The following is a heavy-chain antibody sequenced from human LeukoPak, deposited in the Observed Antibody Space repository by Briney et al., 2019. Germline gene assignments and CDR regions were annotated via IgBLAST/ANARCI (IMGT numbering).Heavy chain of an antibody. D-gene: IGHD3-10*01. CDR3: AKGPNFGSWRAVDY. J-gene: IGHJ4*02. Sequence: PGGSLRLSCAASDSSFRNRDMSWVRQTSETGLEWVSSIAADGASWYADSVRGRFTISRDKSQNILYLQMNSLRADDTAIYYCAKGPNFGSWRAVDYWGQGSLVTVSS. V-gene: IGHV3-23*01. CDR1: DSSFRNRD. CDR2: IAADGAS.